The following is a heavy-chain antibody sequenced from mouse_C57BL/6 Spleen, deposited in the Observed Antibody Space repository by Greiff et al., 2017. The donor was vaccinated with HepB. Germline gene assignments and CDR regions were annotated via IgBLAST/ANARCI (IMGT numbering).Heavy chain of an antibody. Sequence: QVQLKQSGPELVKPGASVKISCKASGYAFSSSWMNWVKQRPGKGLEWIGRIYPGDGDTNYNGKFKGKATLTADKSSSTAYMQLSSLTSEDSAVYFCASGTTSPFAYWGQGTLVTVSA. CDR2: IYPGDGDT. CDR3: ASGTTSPFAY. D-gene: IGHD1-1*01. J-gene: IGHJ3*01. CDR1: GYAFSSSW. V-gene: IGHV1-82*01.